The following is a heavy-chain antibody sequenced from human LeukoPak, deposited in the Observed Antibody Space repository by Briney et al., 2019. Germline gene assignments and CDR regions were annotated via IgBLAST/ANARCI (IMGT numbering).Heavy chain of an antibody. J-gene: IGHJ4*02. CDR3: ARRFLSNYVYYFDY. Sequence: PSETLSLTCTVSGGSISSSSYYWGWIRQPPGKGLEWIGSIYYSGSTYYNPSLKSRVTISVDTSKNQLSLKLSSVTAADTAVYYCARRFLSNYVYYFDYWGQGTLVTVSS. D-gene: IGHD4-11*01. V-gene: IGHV4-39*01. CDR1: GGSISSSSYY. CDR2: IYYSGST.